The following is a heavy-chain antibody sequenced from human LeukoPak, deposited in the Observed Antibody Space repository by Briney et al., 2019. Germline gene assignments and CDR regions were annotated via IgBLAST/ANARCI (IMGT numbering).Heavy chain of an antibody. CDR2: ISGSGGST. Sequence: PGGSLRLSCAASGFTFSSYAMSWVRQAPGKGLEWVSAISGSGGSTYYADSVKGRFTTSRDNSKNTLYLQMNSLRAEDTAVYYCAKDCRRYQNYFDYWGQGTLVTVSS. D-gene: IGHD1-20*01. V-gene: IGHV3-23*01. CDR1: GFTFSSYA. J-gene: IGHJ4*02. CDR3: AKDCRRYQNYFDY.